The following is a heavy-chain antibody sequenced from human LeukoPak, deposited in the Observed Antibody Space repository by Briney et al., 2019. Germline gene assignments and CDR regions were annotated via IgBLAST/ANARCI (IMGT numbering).Heavy chain of an antibody. V-gene: IGHV3-21*01. CDR3: ATNRFAAGGKGVDAFDF. CDR2: FTSMSRTI. CDR1: GFTFSSYA. D-gene: IGHD6-13*01. J-gene: IGHJ3*01. Sequence: GGSLRLSCAASGFTFSSYAMTWVRQAPGKGLEWVSPFTSMSRTIYYADSVKGRFTVSRDDAKKSLYLQMNSLRVEDTAIYYWATNRFAAGGKGVDAFDFWGQETMVTVSS.